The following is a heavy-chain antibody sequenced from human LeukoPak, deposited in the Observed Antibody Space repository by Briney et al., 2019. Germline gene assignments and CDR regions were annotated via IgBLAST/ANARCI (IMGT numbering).Heavy chain of an antibody. Sequence: NPSETLSLTCTVSGYSISSGYYWGWIRQPPGKGLEWIGSIYHIGSTYYNPSLKSRVTISVDTSKNQFSLKLSSVTAADTAVYYCARGIYWFDPWGQGTLVTVSS. J-gene: IGHJ5*02. CDR2: IYHIGST. CDR1: GYSISSGYY. CDR3: ARGIYWFDP. V-gene: IGHV4-38-2*02.